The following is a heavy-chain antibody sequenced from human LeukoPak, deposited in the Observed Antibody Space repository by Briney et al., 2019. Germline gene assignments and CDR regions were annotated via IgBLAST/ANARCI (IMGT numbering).Heavy chain of an antibody. CDR3: ARGPKSIAARHFDY. V-gene: IGHV4-59*01. J-gene: IGHJ4*02. Sequence: SETLSLTCTVSGGPISSYYWSWIRQPPGKELESIGYIYYSGSTNYNPPLKSRVTISVDTSKTQFSLKLSSVTAADTAVYYCARGPKSIAARHFDYWGQGTLVTVSS. D-gene: IGHD6-6*01. CDR2: IYYSGST. CDR1: GGPISSYY.